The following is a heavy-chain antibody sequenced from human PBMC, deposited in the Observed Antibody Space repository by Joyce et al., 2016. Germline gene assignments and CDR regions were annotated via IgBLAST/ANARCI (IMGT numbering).Heavy chain of an antibody. V-gene: IGHV3-33*01. J-gene: IGHJ4*02. CDR1: GFTFSSSG. D-gene: IGHD5-12*01. Sequence: QVQLVESGGGVVQPGRSLRLSCAASGFTFSSSGMHWVSQPPGKVLEWVEVIWYDGINKYYADSVKGRFTISRDNSKNTLYLQLNSLRAEDTAVYFCVREGEYGAYETFDYWGQGTLVTVSS. CDR2: IWYDGINK. CDR3: VREGEYGAYETFDY.